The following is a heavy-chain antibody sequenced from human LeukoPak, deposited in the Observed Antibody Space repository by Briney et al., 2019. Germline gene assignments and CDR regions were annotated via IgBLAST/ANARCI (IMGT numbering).Heavy chain of an antibody. D-gene: IGHD3-22*01. CDR2: ISGSGGST. Sequence: PGGSLRLSCAASGFTFSSYAMSWVHQAPGKGLEWVSAISGSGGSTYYADSVKGRFTISRDNSKNTLYLQMNSLRAEDTAVYYCARPYDSSGYYYLIPNYFDYWGQGTLVTVSS. J-gene: IGHJ4*02. V-gene: IGHV3-23*01. CDR3: ARPYDSSGYYYLIPNYFDY. CDR1: GFTFSSYA.